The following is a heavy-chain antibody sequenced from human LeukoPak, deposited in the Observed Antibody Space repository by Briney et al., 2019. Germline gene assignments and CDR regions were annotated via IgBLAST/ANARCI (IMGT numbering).Heavy chain of an antibody. CDR1: GDSISNHY. Sequence: SETLSLTCTVSGDSISNHYLGWIRQPAGKGLEWIGITSGTGNYNPSLKSRVSMSVDTSRNLVSLTLTSVTAADTAVYFCARDRHTSTAIENWGQGTLVTVSS. V-gene: IGHV4-4*07. CDR2: TSGTG. J-gene: IGHJ4*02. CDR3: ARDRHTSTAIEN. D-gene: IGHD2-2*02.